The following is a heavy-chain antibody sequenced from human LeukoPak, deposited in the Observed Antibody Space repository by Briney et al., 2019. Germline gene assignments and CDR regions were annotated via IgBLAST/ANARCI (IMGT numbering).Heavy chain of an antibody. D-gene: IGHD3-9*01. Sequence: GESLRLSCAASGFTFSLYWMNWVRRAPGKGLEWVANIKQDGSEKNYVDSVKGRFTISRDNAKNSLHLQMNNLRVEDTAMYYCAGGTGFIIKDWGQGTLVTVSS. J-gene: IGHJ4*02. CDR3: AGGTGFIIKD. V-gene: IGHV3-7*03. CDR2: IKQDGSEK. CDR1: GFTFSLYW.